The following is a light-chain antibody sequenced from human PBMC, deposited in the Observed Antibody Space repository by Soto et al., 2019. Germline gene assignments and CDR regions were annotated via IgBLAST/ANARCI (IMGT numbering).Light chain of an antibody. Sequence: DVQMPQSPSSLSASVGDRVTITCRASQVIGNYLAWYQQKPGKVPKLLIYGAYTLQSGVPSRFSGSGSGTDFTLTISSLQPEDVATYYCQKYNSAPLTFGGGTKVDIK. J-gene: IGKJ4*01. CDR3: QKYNSAPLT. CDR1: QVIGNY. CDR2: GAY. V-gene: IGKV1-27*01.